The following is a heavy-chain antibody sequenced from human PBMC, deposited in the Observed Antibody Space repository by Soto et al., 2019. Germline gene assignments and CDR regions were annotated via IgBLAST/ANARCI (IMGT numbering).Heavy chain of an antibody. CDR3: ARYVARNAFDI. Sequence: SETLSLTCAVSSGSISSSNWWSWVRQPPGKGLEWIGEISHGGSTNYNPSLKSRVTISVDKSKNQFSLKLSSVTAADTAVYYCARYVARNAFDIWGQGTMVTVSS. D-gene: IGHD3-10*02. V-gene: IGHV4-4*02. CDR1: SGSISSSNW. CDR2: ISHGGST. J-gene: IGHJ3*02.